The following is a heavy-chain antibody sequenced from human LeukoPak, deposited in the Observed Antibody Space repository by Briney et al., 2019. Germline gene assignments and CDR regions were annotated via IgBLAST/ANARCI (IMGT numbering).Heavy chain of an antibody. CDR2: INHSGST. CDR3: ARARPYYDFWSGYYSTLGYYYYYMDV. Sequence: PSETLSLTCAVYGGSFSGYYWSWIRQPPGKGLEWIGEINHSGSTNYNPSLKSRVTISVDTSKNQFSLKLSSVTAADTAVYYCARARPYYDFWSGYYSTLGYYYYYMDVWGKGTTVTVSS. D-gene: IGHD3-3*01. CDR1: GGSFSGYY. V-gene: IGHV4-34*01. J-gene: IGHJ6*03.